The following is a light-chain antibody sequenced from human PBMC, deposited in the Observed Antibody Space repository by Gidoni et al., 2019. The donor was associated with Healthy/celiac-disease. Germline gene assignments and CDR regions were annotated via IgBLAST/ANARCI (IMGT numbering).Light chain of an antibody. Sequence: EILLTQSPATLSLSPGERATLSCRASQSVSSYLAWYQQKPRQPPRLLIYDAANRAPSVPARFSGGGCGTNFTITISSREPEDFAVYYYQQRSNWPPLTFGGGTKVEIK. CDR3: QQRSNWPPLT. V-gene: IGKV3-11*01. J-gene: IGKJ4*01. CDR1: QSVSSY. CDR2: DAA.